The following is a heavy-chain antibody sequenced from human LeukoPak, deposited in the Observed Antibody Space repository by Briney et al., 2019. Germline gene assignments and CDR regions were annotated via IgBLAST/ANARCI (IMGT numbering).Heavy chain of an antibody. CDR2: ISGSGGST. D-gene: IGHD3-10*01. V-gene: IGHV3-23*01. Sequence: GGSLRLSCAASGFTFSSYAMSWVRQAPGKGLEWVSAISGSGGSTYYADSVKGRFTISRDNSKNTLYLQMNSLRAEDTAVYYCAKDQVYMDYYGSGSYYPFDYWGQGTLVTVSS. CDR3: AKDQVYMDYYGSGSYYPFDY. J-gene: IGHJ4*02. CDR1: GFTFSSYA.